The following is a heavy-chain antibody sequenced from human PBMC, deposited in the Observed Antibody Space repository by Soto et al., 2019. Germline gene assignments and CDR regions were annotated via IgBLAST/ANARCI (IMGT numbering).Heavy chain of an antibody. CDR2: ISGSGDST. CDR1: GFTFSSYA. Sequence: EVQLLESGGGLVQPGGSLRLSCAASGFTFSSYAMSWVRQAPGKGLEWVSTISGSGDSTYYADSVKGRLTISRDNSKNTLYLQINSGRGECTAIYSCGKSHPSSWGYFDSWGQGTLVTVSS. V-gene: IGHV3-23*01. CDR3: GKSHPSSWGYFDS. J-gene: IGHJ4*02. D-gene: IGHD6-13*01.